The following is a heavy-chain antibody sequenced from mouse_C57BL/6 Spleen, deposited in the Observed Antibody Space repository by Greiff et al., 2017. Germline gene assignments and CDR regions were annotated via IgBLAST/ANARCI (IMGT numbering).Heavy chain of an antibody. CDR2: ISSGSSTI. J-gene: IGHJ1*03. Sequence: EVMLVESGGGLVKPGGSLKLSCAASGFTFSDYGMHWVRQAPEKGLEWVAYISSGSSTIYYADTVKGRFTISRDNAKNTLFLQMTSLRSEDTAMYYCAREGNLNWYFDVWGTGTTVTVSS. CDR1: GFTFSDYG. CDR3: AREGNLNWYFDV. V-gene: IGHV5-17*01.